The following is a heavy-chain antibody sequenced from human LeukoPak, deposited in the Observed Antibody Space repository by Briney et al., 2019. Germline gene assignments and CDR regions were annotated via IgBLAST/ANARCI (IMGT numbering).Heavy chain of an antibody. CDR3: AKDYYDSSGLYYFDY. CDR2: IWYEGSNK. V-gene: IGHV3-33*06. J-gene: IGHJ4*02. Sequence: GGSLRLSCAASGFTFSSYGMHWVRQAPGKGLEWVAVIWYEGSNKYYADSVKGRFTISRENSKNTLYLQMNSLRAEDTDVYYCAKDYYDSSGLYYFDYWGQGTLVTVSS. CDR1: GFTFSSYG. D-gene: IGHD3-22*01.